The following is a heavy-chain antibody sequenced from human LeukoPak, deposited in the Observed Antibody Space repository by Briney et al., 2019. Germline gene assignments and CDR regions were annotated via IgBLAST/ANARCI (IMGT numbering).Heavy chain of an antibody. CDR2: IIPIFGTA. J-gene: IGHJ4*02. V-gene: IGHV1-69*05. CDR1: GGTFSSYA. CDR3: ARDEELEFDY. Sequence: SVKVSCKASGGTFSSYAISWVRQAPGQGLEWMGRIIPIFGTANYAQRFQGRVTITTDESTSTAYMELSSLRSEDTAVYYCARDEELEFDYWGQGTLVTVSS. D-gene: IGHD1-1*01.